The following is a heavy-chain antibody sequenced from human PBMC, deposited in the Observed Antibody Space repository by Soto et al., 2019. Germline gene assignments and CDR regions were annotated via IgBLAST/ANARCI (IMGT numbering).Heavy chain of an antibody. CDR3: ARGRSGDWPFDY. CDR1: GGSISSYY. V-gene: IGHV4-59*01. D-gene: IGHD2-21*02. Sequence: SETLSLTCTVSGGSISSYYWSWIRQPPGKGLEWIGYIYYSGSTNYNPSLKSRVTISVDTSKNQFSLKLSSVTAADTAVYYCARGRSGDWPFDYWGQGTLVTVSS. J-gene: IGHJ4*02. CDR2: IYYSGST.